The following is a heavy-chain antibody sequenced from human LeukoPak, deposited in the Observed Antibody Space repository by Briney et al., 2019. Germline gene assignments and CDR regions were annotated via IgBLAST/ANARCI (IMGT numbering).Heavy chain of an antibody. CDR2: ISSSSSYI. V-gene: IGHV3-21*01. CDR1: GFTFSSYS. J-gene: IGHJ4*02. CDR3: ARDLLKLAEMATMGYGG. Sequence: GGSLRLSCAASGFTFSSYSMNLVRQAPGKGLEWVSSISSSSSYIYYADSVKGRFTISRDNAKNSLYLQMNSLRAEDTAVYYCARDLLKLAEMATMGYGGWGQGTLVTVSS. D-gene: IGHD5-24*01.